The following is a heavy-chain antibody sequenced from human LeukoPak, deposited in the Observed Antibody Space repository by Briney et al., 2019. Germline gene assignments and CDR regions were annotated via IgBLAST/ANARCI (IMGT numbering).Heavy chain of an antibody. V-gene: IGHV4-39*07. D-gene: IGHD3-10*01. CDR2: IYYSEST. Sequence: SETLSLTCTVAGGSISMSRFDWGWLREPPWNGPEWIGGIYYSESTYYNPSLKSRSTISVDTPKNKFSLKLRSVTAADTAVDNSARVSWFDELPHYWGQGTLVSVSS. CDR1: GGSISMSRFD. J-gene: IGHJ4*02. CDR3: ARVSWFDELPHY.